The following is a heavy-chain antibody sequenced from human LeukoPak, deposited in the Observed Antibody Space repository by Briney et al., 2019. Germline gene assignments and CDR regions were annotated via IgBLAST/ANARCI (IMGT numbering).Heavy chain of an antibody. CDR2: IYYSGST. CDR3: ARRSFYYDSSGYYHNWFDP. J-gene: IGHJ5*02. CDR1: GGSISSYY. D-gene: IGHD3-22*01. V-gene: IGHV4-59*01. Sequence: SETLSLTXTVSGGSISSYYWSWIRQPPGKGLEWIGYIYYSGSTNYNPSLKSRVTISVDTSKNQFSLKLSSVTAADTAVYYCARRSFYYDSSGYYHNWFDPWGQGTLVTVSS.